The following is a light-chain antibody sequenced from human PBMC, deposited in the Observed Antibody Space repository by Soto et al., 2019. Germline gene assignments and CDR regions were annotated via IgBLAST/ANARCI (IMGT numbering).Light chain of an antibody. V-gene: IGLV2-8*01. CDR2: EVT. CDR1: SSDVGGYNY. J-gene: IGLJ1*01. CDR3: SSYAGSNNYV. Sequence: VLTQPPSASGSPGQSVTISCTGTSSDVGGYNYVSWYQQHPGKVPKLMIYEVTKRPSGVPDRFSGSKSGDTASLTVSGLQAEDEADYYCSSYAGSNNYVFGTGTQLTVL.